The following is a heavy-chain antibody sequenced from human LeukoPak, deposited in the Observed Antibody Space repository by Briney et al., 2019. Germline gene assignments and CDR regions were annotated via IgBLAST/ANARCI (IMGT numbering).Heavy chain of an antibody. CDR2: INHSGST. J-gene: IGHJ6*03. CDR1: GGSFSGYY. CDR3: ARDRAPWNYYYYMDV. Sequence: SETLSLTCAVYGGSFSGYYWSWIRQPPGKGLEWIGEINHSGSTNYNPSLKSRVTISVDTSKNQFSLKLSSVTAADTAVYYCARDRAPWNYYYYMDVWGKGTTVTVSS. V-gene: IGHV4-34*01. D-gene: IGHD1-14*01.